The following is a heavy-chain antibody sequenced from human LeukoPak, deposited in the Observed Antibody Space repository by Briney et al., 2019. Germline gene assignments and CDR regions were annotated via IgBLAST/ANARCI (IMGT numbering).Heavy chain of an antibody. CDR1: GFTFNSYW. CDR2: IKQDGSEK. V-gene: IGHV3-7*01. J-gene: IGHJ4*02. CDR3: ASSGSYRFDY. Sequence: PGGSLRLSCAASGFTFNSYWMTWVRQAPGKGLEWVANIKQDGSEKYYVDSVKGRFTISRDNAKNSLYLQMSSLRAEDTAVYYCASSGSYRFDYWGQGTLVTVSS. D-gene: IGHD1-26*01.